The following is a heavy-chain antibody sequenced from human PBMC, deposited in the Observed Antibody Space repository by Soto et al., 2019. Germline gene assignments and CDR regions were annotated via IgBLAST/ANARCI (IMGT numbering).Heavy chain of an antibody. CDR2: MYDSGST. CDR1: GGSISSYY. D-gene: IGHD1-26*01. CDR3: ARGRVAGAY. Sequence: QLQLQESGPGLVKPSETLSLTCTVSGGSISSYYWSWIRQPPGKGLEWIGYMYDSGSTNYNPSLRSLVIISVDMSKNQFSLKLRSVTAADKAVYYCARGRVAGAYWGQGTLVTVSS. V-gene: IGHV4-59*01. J-gene: IGHJ4*02.